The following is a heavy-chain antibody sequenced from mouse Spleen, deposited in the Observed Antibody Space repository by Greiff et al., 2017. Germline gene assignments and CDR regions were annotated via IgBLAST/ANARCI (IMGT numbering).Heavy chain of an antibody. Sequence: EVMLVESGGGLVKPGGSLKLSCAASGFTFSSYAMSWVRQTPEKRLEWVASISSGGSTYYPDSVKGRFTISRDNARNILYLQMSSLRSEDTAMYYCARGLGLDYWGQGTTLTVSS. CDR1: GFTFSSYA. CDR2: ISSGGST. CDR3: ARGLGLDY. J-gene: IGHJ2*01. D-gene: IGHD4-1*01. V-gene: IGHV5-6-5*01.